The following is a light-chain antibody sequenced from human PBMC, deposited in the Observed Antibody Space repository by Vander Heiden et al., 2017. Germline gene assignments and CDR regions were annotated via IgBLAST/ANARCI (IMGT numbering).Light chain of an antibody. V-gene: IGKV4-1*01. CDR3: QQYHSTPFT. CDR2: WAS. Sequence: DIVMTQSPDSLAVSLGERATINCKSSQSVLYSYSNKNYLAWYQQKPGQPPRLLIYWASTRESGVPDRFSGSGSGTDFTLTISSLQAEDVAVYFCQQYHSTPFTFGPGTKVDFK. CDR1: QSVLYSYSNKNY. J-gene: IGKJ3*01.